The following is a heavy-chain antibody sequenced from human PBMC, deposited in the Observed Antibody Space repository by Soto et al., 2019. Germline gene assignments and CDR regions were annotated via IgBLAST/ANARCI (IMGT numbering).Heavy chain of an antibody. D-gene: IGHD3-22*01. J-gene: IGHJ4*02. CDR1: GGSFSGYY. CDR3: ARGRALNYYDSSGYYLLFDY. CDR2: INHSGST. V-gene: IGHV4-34*01. Sequence: SETLSLTCAVYGGSFSGYYWSWIRQPPGKGLGWIGEINHSGSTNYNPSLKSRVTISVDTSKNQFSLKLSSVTAADTAVYYCARGRALNYYDSSGYYLLFDYWGQGTLVTVSS.